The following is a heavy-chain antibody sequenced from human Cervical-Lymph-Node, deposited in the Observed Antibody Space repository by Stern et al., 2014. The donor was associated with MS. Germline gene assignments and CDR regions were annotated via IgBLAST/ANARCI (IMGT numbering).Heavy chain of an antibody. CDR3: ARRVTGTRKYWYFDL. D-gene: IGHD1-7*01. V-gene: IGHV4-39*01. CDR1: GGSIRSSTDY. CDR2: IYYSGST. J-gene: IGHJ2*01. Sequence: QLQLQESGPGLVKPSETLSLTCTVSGGSIRSSTDYWGWIRLPPGKGPEWIGSIYYSGSTYYNPSLKSRVTIFVDTSKNQFALQLSLVTAADTAIYYCARRVTGTRKYWYFDLWGRGTLVAVSS.